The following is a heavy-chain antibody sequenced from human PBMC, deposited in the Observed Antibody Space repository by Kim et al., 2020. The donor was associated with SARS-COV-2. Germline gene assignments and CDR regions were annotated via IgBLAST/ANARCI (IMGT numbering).Heavy chain of an antibody. D-gene: IGHD6-13*01. CDR2: ISAYNGNT. J-gene: IGHJ3*02. V-gene: IGHV1-18*01. CDR3: ATRRGYSSSWSNDAFDI. CDR1: GYTFTSYG. Sequence: ASVKVSCKASGYTFTSYGISWVRQAPGQGLEWMGWISAYNGNTNYAQKLQGRVTMTTDTSTSTAYMELRSLRSDDTAVYYCATRRGYSSSWSNDAFDIWGQGTMVTVSS.